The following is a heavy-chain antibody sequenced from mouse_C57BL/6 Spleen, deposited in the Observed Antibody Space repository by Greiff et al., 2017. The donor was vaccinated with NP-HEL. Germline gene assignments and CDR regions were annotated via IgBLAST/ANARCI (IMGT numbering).Heavy chain of an antibody. Sequence: EVKLVESGGGLVKPGGSLKLSCAASGFTFSDYGMHWVRQAPEKGLEWVAYISSGSSTIYYADTVKGRFTISRDNAKNTLFLQMTSRRSEDTAMYYCARPDWDENFDYWGQGTTLTVSS. D-gene: IGHD4-1*01. V-gene: IGHV5-17*01. CDR3: ARPDWDENFDY. CDR2: ISSGSSTI. CDR1: GFTFSDYG. J-gene: IGHJ2*01.